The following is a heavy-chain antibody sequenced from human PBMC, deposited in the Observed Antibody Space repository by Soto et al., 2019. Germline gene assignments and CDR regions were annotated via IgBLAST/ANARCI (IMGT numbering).Heavy chain of an antibody. CDR3: AKDPVSGGKGGFDI. Sequence: GGSLRLSCAASGFTFSSYAMSWVRQAPGQGLEWVSGIGAGGNTNSADSVKGRFTISRDNSKNTLYLQMNSLTAEDTAVYYCAKDPVSGGKGGFDIWGQGTMVTVSS. CDR2: IGAGGNT. CDR1: GFTFSSYA. V-gene: IGHV3-23*01. J-gene: IGHJ3*02. D-gene: IGHD2-15*01.